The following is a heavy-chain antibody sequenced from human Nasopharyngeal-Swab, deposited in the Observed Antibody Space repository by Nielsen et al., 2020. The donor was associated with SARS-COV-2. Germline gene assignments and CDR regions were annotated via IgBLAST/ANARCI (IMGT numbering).Heavy chain of an antibody. D-gene: IGHD4-23*01. V-gene: IGHV3-15*01. J-gene: IGHJ4*02. CDR1: GFTFSNAW. CDR3: TTDGRWPFDS. CDR2: IKSKTDGGTT. Sequence: GESLKISCAASGFTFSNAWMSWVRQAPGKGLEWVGRIKSKTDGGTTVYAAPVKGRFTMSRDDSKNTVYLQMNSLKTEDTAVYYCTTDGRWPFDSWGQGTLVTVSS.